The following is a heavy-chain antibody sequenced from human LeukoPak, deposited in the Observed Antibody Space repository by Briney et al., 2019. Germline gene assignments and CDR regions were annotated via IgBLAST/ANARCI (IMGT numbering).Heavy chain of an antibody. J-gene: IGHJ5*02. V-gene: IGHV3-23*01. D-gene: IGHD2-2*01. CDR1: GFTFSSYA. Sequence: GGSLRLSCAASGFTFSSYAMSWVRQAPGKGLEWVSAISGSGGSTYYADSVKGRFTISRDNSKNTLYLQMNSLRAEDTAVYYCAKSDDIVVVPAAPFDPWGQGTLVTVSS. CDR3: AKSDDIVVVPAAPFDP. CDR2: ISGSGGST.